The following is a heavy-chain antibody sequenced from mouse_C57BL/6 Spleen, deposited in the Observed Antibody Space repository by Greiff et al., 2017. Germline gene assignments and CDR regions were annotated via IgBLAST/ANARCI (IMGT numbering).Heavy chain of an antibody. D-gene: IGHD3-2*02. J-gene: IGHJ4*01. V-gene: IGHV1-55*01. CDR1: GYTFTSYW. CDR2: IYPGSGST. CDR3: ARDSAGYGAMDY. Sequence: QVQLQQPGAELVKPGASVKMSCKASGYTFTSYWITWVKQRPGQGLEWIGDIYPGSGSTNYNEKFKSKATLTVVPSSRTADRQLISLTSEDSAVYYCARDSAGYGAMDYWGQGTSVTVSA.